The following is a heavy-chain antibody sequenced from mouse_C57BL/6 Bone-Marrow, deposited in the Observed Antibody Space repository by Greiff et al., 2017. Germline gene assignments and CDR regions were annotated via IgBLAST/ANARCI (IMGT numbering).Heavy chain of an antibody. Sequence: QVQLQQPGAELVKPGASVKLSCKASGYTFTSYWMHWVKQRPGQGLEWIGMINPNSGSTNYNEKFKSKATLTVDKSSSTAYMQLSSLTSEDSAVYYCAGCSPYAMDYWGQGTSVTVSS. D-gene: IGHD3-3*01. CDR2: INPNSGST. CDR3: AGCSPYAMDY. V-gene: IGHV1-64*01. J-gene: IGHJ4*01. CDR1: GYTFTSYW.